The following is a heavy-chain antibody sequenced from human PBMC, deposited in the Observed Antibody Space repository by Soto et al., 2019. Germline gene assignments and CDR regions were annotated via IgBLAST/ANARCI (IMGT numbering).Heavy chain of an antibody. D-gene: IGHD2-21*02. CDR1: GCTFRSYA. J-gene: IGHJ5*02. V-gene: IGHV3-23*01. CDR2: FNGSGDRT. CDR3: AKSPFVVVTDNWFDP. Sequence: GGSLRLSCAASGCTFRSYAMNWVRQAPGKGLEWVAAFNGSGDRTYYADSVKGRFTISRDNSKNTLYLQMNSLRADDTAVYYCAKSPFVVVTDNWFDPWGQGTLVTVSS.